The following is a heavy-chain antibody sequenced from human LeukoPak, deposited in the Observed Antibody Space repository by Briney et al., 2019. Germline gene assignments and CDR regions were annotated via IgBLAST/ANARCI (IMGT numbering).Heavy chain of an antibody. J-gene: IGHJ4*02. Sequence: ASVKVSCKASVYTFSNYGTSWVRQAPGQGLEWMGWISSYNGDRHYAQMFQDRVTMTTDTSTNTAYMELRSLRSDDTAVYYCARDAPSTAVAGGPDYWGQGTLVTVSS. CDR2: ISSYNGDR. D-gene: IGHD6-19*01. CDR1: VYTFSNYG. V-gene: IGHV1-18*01. CDR3: ARDAPSTAVAGGPDY.